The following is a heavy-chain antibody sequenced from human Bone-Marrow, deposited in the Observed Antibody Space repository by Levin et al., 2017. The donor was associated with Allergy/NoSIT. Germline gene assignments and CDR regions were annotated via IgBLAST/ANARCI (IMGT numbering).Heavy chain of an antibody. V-gene: IGHV5-51*01. CDR1: EYDFDTYW. CDR3: ARHRKQLWPPTASFDY. J-gene: IGHJ4*02. CDR2: IYPGDSDS. D-gene: IGHD5-24*01. Sequence: ASVKVSCKGSEYDFDTYWIGWVRQMSGKGLEWMGTIYPGDSDSTYSPAFEGHVTFSVDKSTTTAYLEWRSLKASDTALYFCARHRKQLWPPTASFDYWGQGTLVTVSS.